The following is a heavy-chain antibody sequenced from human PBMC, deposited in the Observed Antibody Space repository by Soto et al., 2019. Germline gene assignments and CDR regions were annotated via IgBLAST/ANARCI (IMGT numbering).Heavy chain of an antibody. CDR3: ARPPSDY. Sequence: SETLSLTCTVSGGSISSSSYYWGWIRQPPGKGLEWIGSIYYSGSTYYNPSLKSRVTISVDTSKNQFSLKLSSVTAADTAVYYCARPPSDYWGQGTLVTVSS. J-gene: IGHJ4*02. CDR2: IYYSGST. V-gene: IGHV4-39*01. CDR1: GGSISSSSYY.